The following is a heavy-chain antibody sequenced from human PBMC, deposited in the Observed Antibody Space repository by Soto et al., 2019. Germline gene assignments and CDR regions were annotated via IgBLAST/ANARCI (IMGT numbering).Heavy chain of an antibody. CDR3: AEAPLAYCSGGICYPFDY. J-gene: IGHJ4*02. D-gene: IGHD2-15*01. CDR1: GGSISSGDYY. CDR2: IYYSGST. Sequence: SETLSLTCTVSGGSISSGDYYWSWIRQPPGKGLEWIGYIYYSGSTNYNPSLKSRVTISVDTSKNQFSLKLSSVTAADTAVYYCAEAPLAYCSGGICYPFDYWGQGALVTVSS. V-gene: IGHV4-61*08.